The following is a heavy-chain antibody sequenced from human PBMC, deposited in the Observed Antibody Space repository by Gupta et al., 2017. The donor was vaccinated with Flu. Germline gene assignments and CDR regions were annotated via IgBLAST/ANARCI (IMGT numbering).Heavy chain of an antibody. CDR2: ISSSGDRT. CDR3: AKGGYYYGLDV. CDR1: GFTFSNYA. V-gene: IGHV3-23*01. Sequence: EEHLLQSGGGLAQPGGSLRLSCAASGFTFSNYAMGWVRQAPGKGLEWVSTISSSGDRTFYADSVKGRFPISRDNSKNTLYLQMNSLRAEDTAIYYCAKGGYYYGLDVWGQGTTVTVSS. D-gene: IGHD3-16*01. J-gene: IGHJ6*02.